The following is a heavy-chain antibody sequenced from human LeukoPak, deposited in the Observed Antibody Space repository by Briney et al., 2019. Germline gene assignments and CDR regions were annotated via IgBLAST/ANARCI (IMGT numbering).Heavy chain of an antibody. CDR2: IDTAGDT. D-gene: IGHD2-2*01. CDR1: GFTFSNYD. V-gene: IGHV3-13*01. CDR3: ARGSCSSSSCYERLNGLDV. J-gene: IGHJ6*02. Sequence: GGSLRLFCAASGFTFSNYDMHWVRQATGKGLEWVSSIDTAGDTYYPGSVKGRFTISRENAKKSFYLQMNSLRAGDTAVYYCARGSCSSSSCYERLNGLDVWGQGTTVTVSS.